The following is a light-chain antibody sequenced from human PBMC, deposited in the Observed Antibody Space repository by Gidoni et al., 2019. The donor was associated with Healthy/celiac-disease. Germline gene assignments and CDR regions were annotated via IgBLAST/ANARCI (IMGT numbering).Light chain of an antibody. Sequence: EIVLTQSPATLSLSPGARATLSGRASQSVSSYLAWYQQKPGQAPRPLIYDAPNRATGIPARFSGSESGTDFTLTISSLEPEDFAVYYCQQRSNWPPLFGPGTKVDIK. J-gene: IGKJ3*01. V-gene: IGKV3-11*01. CDR3: QQRSNWPPL. CDR1: QSVSSY. CDR2: DAP.